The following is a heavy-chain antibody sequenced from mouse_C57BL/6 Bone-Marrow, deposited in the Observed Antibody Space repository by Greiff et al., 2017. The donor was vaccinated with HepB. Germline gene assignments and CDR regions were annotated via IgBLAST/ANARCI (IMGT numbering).Heavy chain of an antibody. CDR2: IYPGGGYT. CDR3: ARRWDFDY. CDR1: GYTFTNYW. D-gene: IGHD2-3*01. V-gene: IGHV1-63*01. J-gene: IGHJ2*01. Sequence: LVESGAELVRPGTSVKMSCKASGYTFTNYWIGWAKQRPGHGLEWIGDIYPGGGYTNYNEKFKGKATLTADKSSSTAYMQFSSLTSEDSAIYYCARRWDFDYWGQGTTLTVSS.